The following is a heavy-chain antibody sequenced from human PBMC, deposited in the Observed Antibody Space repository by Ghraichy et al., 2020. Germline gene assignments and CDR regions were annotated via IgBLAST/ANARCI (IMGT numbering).Heavy chain of an antibody. J-gene: IGHJ4*02. CDR2: INHRGST. CDR3: ARGQWLDNY. D-gene: IGHD6-19*01. Sequence: SETLSPTCAVYSGSFSGYYWSWIRQPPGKGLEWIGEINHRGSTNYNPSLKSRVTISVDTSKNQFSLKLSSVTAADTAVYYCARGQWLDNYWGQGTLVTVSS. CDR1: SGSFSGYY. V-gene: IGHV4-34*01.